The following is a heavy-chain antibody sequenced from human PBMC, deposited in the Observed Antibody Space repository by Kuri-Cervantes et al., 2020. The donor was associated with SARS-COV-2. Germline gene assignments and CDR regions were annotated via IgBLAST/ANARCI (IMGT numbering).Heavy chain of an antibody. D-gene: IGHD1-7*01. CDR1: GFTFSSYA. CDR2: TTDDGTNK. J-gene: IGHJ2*01. Sequence: SCAASGFTFSSYAMHWVRQAPGKGLEWVAVTTDDGTNKYYADSVKGRFTISRDNSKNTLYLQMNSLRTEDTAVYNCARGFELLQYFDLWGRGTLVTVSS. V-gene: IGHV3-30-3*01. CDR3: ARGFELLQYFDL.